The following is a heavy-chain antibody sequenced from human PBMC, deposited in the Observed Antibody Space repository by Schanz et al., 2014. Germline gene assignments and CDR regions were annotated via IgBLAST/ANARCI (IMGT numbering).Heavy chain of an antibody. D-gene: IGHD4-17*01. CDR1: GFTFSSHW. CDR3: PRKRKLGVYGGMEHDSQDN. CDR2: INSVGSNT. J-gene: IGHJ3*02. V-gene: IGHV3-74*02. Sequence: VQLVESGGGVVQPGGSLRLSCAASGFTFSSHWMHWVRQDPGKGLVWVARINSVGSNTDYADSVTGRFTISRDNAKNTLYLRMNTLRAEDTAVYYCPRKRKLGVYGGMEHDSQDNRGQGTMVTVSS.